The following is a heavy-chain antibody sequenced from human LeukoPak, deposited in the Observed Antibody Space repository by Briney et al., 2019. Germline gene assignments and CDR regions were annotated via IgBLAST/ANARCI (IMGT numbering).Heavy chain of an antibody. Sequence: GGSLRLSCAASGFTFSSEAMGWVRQLPGGGLEWVSTISPAGGTTYYAESMKGRFTISRDNSKSTLYLQMNNLGVEDTAVYYCTKVRSGSSNWALRVFDYWGQGALVTVSS. CDR2: ISPAGGTT. D-gene: IGHD6-13*01. CDR3: TKVRSGSSNWALRVFDY. V-gene: IGHV3-23*01. J-gene: IGHJ4*02. CDR1: GFTFSSEA.